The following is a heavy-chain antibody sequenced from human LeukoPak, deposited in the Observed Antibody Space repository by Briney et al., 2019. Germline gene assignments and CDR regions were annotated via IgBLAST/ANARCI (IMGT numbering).Heavy chain of an antibody. CDR1: GGSISSSNW. V-gene: IGHV4-4*02. CDR2: IYHSGST. CDR3: ARDRRLDSSSWYWFDP. D-gene: IGHD6-13*01. Sequence: SGTLSLTCAVSGGSISSSNWWSWVRQPPGKGLEWIGEIYHSGSTNYNPSLKSRVTISVDTSKNQFSLKLSSVTAADTAVYYCARDRRLDSSSWYWFDPWGQGTLVTVSS. J-gene: IGHJ5*02.